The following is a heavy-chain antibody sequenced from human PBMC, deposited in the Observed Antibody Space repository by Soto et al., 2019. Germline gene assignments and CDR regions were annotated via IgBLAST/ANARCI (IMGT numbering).Heavy chain of an antibody. CDR1: GGSVSSGSYY. J-gene: IGHJ3*02. Sequence: QVQLQESGPGLVKPSETLSLTCTVSGGSVSSGSYYWSWIRQPPGKGLEWIGYIYYSGSTNYNPSLKSRVPISVDTSKNQFALKLSSVTAADTAVYYCASQKWLYDAFDIWGQGTMVTVSS. CDR3: ASQKWLYDAFDI. V-gene: IGHV4-61*01. D-gene: IGHD6-19*01. CDR2: IYYSGST.